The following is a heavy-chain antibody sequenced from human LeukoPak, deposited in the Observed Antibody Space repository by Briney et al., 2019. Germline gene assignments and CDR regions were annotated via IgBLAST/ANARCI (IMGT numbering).Heavy chain of an antibody. D-gene: IGHD4-17*01. J-gene: IGHJ4*02. CDR1: GYTFTSYY. Sequence: ASVKVSCKASGYTFTSYYLHWVRQAPGQGLEWMGLFNPSDGRATYTQKFQGRVTMTRDTSTSTVYMDLSSLRSDDTAVYYCARQAVTTGWYFDYWGQGTLVAVSS. CDR3: ARQAVTTGWYFDY. V-gene: IGHV1-46*01. CDR2: FNPSDGRA.